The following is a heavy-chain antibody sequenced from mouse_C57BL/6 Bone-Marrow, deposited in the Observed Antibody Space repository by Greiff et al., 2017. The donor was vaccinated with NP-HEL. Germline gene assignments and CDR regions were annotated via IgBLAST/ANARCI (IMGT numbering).Heavy chain of an antibody. CDR2: ISSGSSTI. CDR1: GFTFSDYG. Sequence: EVQLVESGGGLVKPGGSLKLSCAASGFTFSDYGMHWVRQAPEKGLEWVAYISSGSSTIYYADTVKGRFTISRDNAKNTLFLQMTSLRSEDTAMYYCARKVLDDWGQGTTLTVSS. CDR3: ARKVLDD. J-gene: IGHJ2*01. V-gene: IGHV5-17*01.